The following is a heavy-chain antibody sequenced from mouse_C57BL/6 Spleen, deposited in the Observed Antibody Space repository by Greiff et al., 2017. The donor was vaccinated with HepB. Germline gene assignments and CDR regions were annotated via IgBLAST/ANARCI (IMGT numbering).Heavy chain of an antibody. Sequence: DVKLVESGPGLVKPSQSLSLTCSVTGYSITSGYYWNWIRQFPGNKLEWMGYISYDGSNNYNPSLKNRISITRDTSKNQFFLKLNSVTTEDTATYYCASCIYDGYYASMDYWGQGTSVTVSS. CDR2: ISYDGSN. V-gene: IGHV3-6*01. CDR1: GYSITSGYY. D-gene: IGHD2-3*01. CDR3: ASCIYDGYYASMDY. J-gene: IGHJ4*01.